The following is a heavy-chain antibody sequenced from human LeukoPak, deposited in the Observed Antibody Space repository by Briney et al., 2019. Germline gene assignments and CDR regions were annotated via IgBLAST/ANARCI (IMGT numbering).Heavy chain of an antibody. D-gene: IGHD3-3*01. J-gene: IGHJ5*02. Sequence: ASVKVSCKASGYTFTDYYMHWVRQAPGQGLEWMGWVNPNNGGTSYAQKFQGRVSMTRDTSINTAYMELSRPTSDDTAVYYCARLFLEWSQNHDPWGQGTLVTVSS. CDR3: ARLFLEWSQNHDP. V-gene: IGHV1-2*02. CDR1: GYTFTDYY. CDR2: VNPNNGGT.